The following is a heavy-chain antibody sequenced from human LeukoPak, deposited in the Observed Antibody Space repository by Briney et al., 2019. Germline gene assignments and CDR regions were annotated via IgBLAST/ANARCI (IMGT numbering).Heavy chain of an antibody. J-gene: IGHJ3*02. CDR3: AREKKTEWTTGAFDM. V-gene: IGHV3-20*04. CDR1: GFTFDDYA. Sequence: GGSLRLSCAASGFTFDDYAMHWVRQAPGKGLEWVSGISGDGDATKYADSVKGRFTISRDNAKNSLYLQMNSLRAEDTAVYYCAREKKTEWTTGAFDMWGQGTMVIVSS. D-gene: IGHD3-3*01. CDR2: ISGDGDAT.